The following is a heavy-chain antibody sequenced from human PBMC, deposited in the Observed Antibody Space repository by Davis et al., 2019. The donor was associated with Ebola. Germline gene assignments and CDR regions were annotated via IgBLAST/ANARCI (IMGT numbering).Heavy chain of an antibody. CDR2: IYWDDDK. Sequence: SGPTLVKPTETLTLTCTVSGFSLSNARMGVSWIRQPPGKALEWLALIYWDDDKRYSPSLKSRLTITKDTSKNQVVLTMTNMDPVDTATYYCAHRPVQGAFDIWGQGTMVTVSS. V-gene: IGHV2-5*02. CDR3: AHRPVQGAFDI. D-gene: IGHD1-1*01. J-gene: IGHJ3*02. CDR1: GFSLSNARMG.